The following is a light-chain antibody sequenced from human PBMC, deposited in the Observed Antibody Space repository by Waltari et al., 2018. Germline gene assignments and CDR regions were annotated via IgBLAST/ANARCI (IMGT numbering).Light chain of an antibody. V-gene: IGLV2-14*01. J-gene: IGLJ1*01. Sequence: QSALTQPASVSVSPGQSITISCTGTSSDVGGYNYFSWYQQHPGKAPKLMIYDVSKRPSGVSNRFSGSKSGNTASLTISGLQAEVEADYYCSSYTSSSTYVFGTGTKVTVL. CDR1: SSDVGGYNY. CDR3: SSYTSSSTYV. CDR2: DVS.